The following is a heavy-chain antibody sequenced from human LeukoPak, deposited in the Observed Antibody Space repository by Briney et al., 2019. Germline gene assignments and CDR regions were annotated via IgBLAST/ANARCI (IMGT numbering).Heavy chain of an antibody. J-gene: IGHJ4*02. Sequence: SETPSLTCTVSGGSISSYYWSWIRQPAGKGLERIGRIYTSGSTNYNPPLKSRVTMSVDTSKNQFSLKLSSVTAADTAVYYCARGGGALWFGELPFDYWGQGTLVTVSS. V-gene: IGHV4-4*07. CDR1: GGSISSYY. CDR2: IYTSGST. CDR3: ARGGGALWFGELPFDY. D-gene: IGHD3-10*01.